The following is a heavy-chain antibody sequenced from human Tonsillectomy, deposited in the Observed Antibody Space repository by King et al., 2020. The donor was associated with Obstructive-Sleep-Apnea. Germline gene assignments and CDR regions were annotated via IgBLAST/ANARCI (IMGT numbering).Heavy chain of an antibody. CDR3: ARSQWQQLDYFDY. Sequence: HVQLVESGGGLVKPGGSLRLSCAASGFTFSDYYMSWIRQAPGKGLEWVSYISSSSSYTNYADSVKGRFTISRDNAKNSLYLQMNSLRAEDTAVYYCARSQWQQLDYFDYWGQGTLVTVSS. CDR2: ISSSSSYT. CDR1: GFTFSDYY. D-gene: IGHD6-13*01. V-gene: IGHV3-11*06. J-gene: IGHJ4*02.